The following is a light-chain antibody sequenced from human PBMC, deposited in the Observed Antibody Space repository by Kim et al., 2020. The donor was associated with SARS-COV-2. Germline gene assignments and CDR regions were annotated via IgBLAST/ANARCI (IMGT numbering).Light chain of an antibody. J-gene: IGLJ3*02. CDR1: SSDIGGYNY. CDR2: DVT. Sequence: QSALTQPASVSGSPGQSITISCTGSSSDIGGYNYVSWFQQHPGKAPKLMIYDVTKWPSGISNRFSGSKSGNTASLTISGLQAEDEADYYCSSYSSSGAWVFGGGTQLTVL. CDR3: SSYSSSGAWV. V-gene: IGLV2-14*03.